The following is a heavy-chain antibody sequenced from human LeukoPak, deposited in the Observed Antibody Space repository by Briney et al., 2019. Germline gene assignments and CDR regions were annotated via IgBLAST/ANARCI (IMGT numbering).Heavy chain of an antibody. D-gene: IGHD6-13*01. CDR3: AKDTTIGSIAAAGTDY. CDR1: GGTFSSYA. Sequence: ASVKVSCKASGGTFSSYAISWVRQAPGQGLEWMGGIIPIFGTANYAQKFQGRVTITADESTSTAYMELSSLRSEDTAVYYCAKDTTIGSIAAAGTDYWGQGTLVTVSS. CDR2: IIPIFGTA. V-gene: IGHV1-69*13. J-gene: IGHJ4*02.